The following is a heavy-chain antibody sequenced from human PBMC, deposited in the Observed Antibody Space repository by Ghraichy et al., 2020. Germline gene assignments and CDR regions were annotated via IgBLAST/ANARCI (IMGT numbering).Heavy chain of an antibody. CDR2: IYYTGST. V-gene: IGHV4-59*01. Sequence: SETLSLTCTVSGVSISSYYWSLIRQPPGKGLEWIGYIYYTGSTNYNPSLKSRVTISVDPSKNQFSLKLSSVTAADTAVYYCARVPPYGDRYTYGMDVWGQGTTVTVSS. J-gene: IGHJ6*02. D-gene: IGHD4-17*01. CDR1: GVSISSYY. CDR3: ARVPPYGDRYTYGMDV.